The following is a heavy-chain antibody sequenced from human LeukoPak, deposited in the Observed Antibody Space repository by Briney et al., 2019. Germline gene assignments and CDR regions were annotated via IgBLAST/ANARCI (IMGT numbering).Heavy chain of an antibody. D-gene: IGHD5-12*01. V-gene: IGHV1-8*01. CDR1: GYTFTSYD. J-gene: IGHJ4*02. CDR2: MNPNSGNT. Sequence: ASVKVSCKASGYTFTSYDINWVRQATGQGLEWMGWMNPNSGNTGYAQKFQGRVTMTRDTSTSTVYMELSSLRSEDTAVYYCARDATMMGNYFNYWGQGTLVTVSS. CDR3: ARDATMMGNYFNY.